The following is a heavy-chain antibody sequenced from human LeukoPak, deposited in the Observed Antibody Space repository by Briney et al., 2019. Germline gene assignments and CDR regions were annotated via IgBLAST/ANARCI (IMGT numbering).Heavy chain of an antibody. J-gene: IGHJ4*02. V-gene: IGHV1-18*01. D-gene: IGHD3-22*01. Sequence: ASVKVSCKASGYTFTSYGISWVRQAPGQGLEWMRWISAYNGNTNYAQKLQGRVTMTTDTSTSTAYMELRSLRSDDTAVYYCAREASTTTYYYDSSGYYGIDYWGQGTLVTVSS. CDR1: GYTFTSYG. CDR2: ISAYNGNT. CDR3: AREASTTTYYYDSSGYYGIDY.